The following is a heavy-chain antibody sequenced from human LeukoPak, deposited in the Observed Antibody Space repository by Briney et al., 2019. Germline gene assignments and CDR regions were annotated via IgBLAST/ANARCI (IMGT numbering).Heavy chain of an antibody. CDR2: ISAYNGNT. V-gene: IGHV1-18*01. D-gene: IGHD3-10*01. Sequence: ASVKVSCKASGYTFTSYGISWVRQAPGQGLEWMGWISAYNGNTNYAQKLQGRVTMTTDTSTSTAYMELRSLRSDDTAVYYCARDYLVRGVLAYFDYWGQGTLVTVPS. CDR1: GYTFTSYG. CDR3: ARDYLVRGVLAYFDY. J-gene: IGHJ4*02.